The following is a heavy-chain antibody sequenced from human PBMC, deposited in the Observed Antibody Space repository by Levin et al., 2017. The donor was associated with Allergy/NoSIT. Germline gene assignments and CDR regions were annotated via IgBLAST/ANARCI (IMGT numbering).Heavy chain of an antibody. CDR3: ARFGLETSHSWLDY. CDR1: GFAFSTYS. V-gene: IGHV3-21*01. Sequence: GESLKISCVVSGFAFSTYSMNWVRQSPGKGLEWVSAISSSSSYIFYADSVKGRFTIFRDNAKNSLYLQMNSLRGEDTAVYYCARFGLETSHSWLDYWGQGTLVTVSS. D-gene: IGHD6-13*01. CDR2: ISSSSSYI. J-gene: IGHJ4*02.